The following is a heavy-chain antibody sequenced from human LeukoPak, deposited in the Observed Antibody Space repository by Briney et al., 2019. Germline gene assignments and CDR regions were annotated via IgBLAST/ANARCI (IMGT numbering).Heavy chain of an antibody. V-gene: IGHV3-7*03. CDR3: AKDIETYYYGSGPPFYGMDV. CDR2: IKHDGSEK. CDR1: GFPFSNYW. D-gene: IGHD3-10*01. Sequence: TGGSLRLSCAASGFPFSNYWMSWVRQAPGKGLEWVANIKHDGSEKNYVDSVKGRFTISRDNAKNSLYLQMNSLRAEDTALYYCAKDIETYYYGSGPPFYGMDVWGQGTTVTVSS. J-gene: IGHJ6*02.